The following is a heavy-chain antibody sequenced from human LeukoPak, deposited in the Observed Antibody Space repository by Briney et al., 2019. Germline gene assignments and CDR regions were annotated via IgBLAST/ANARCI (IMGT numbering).Heavy chain of an antibody. J-gene: IGHJ4*02. CDR1: GFTFNSCA. V-gene: IGHV3-23*01. CDR3: GKTSGYSYDY. Sequence: PGGSLRLSCVASGFTFNSCAMSWVRQAPGKGLEWVSGISNNGGTADYADSVRGRFAISRDNSKNTVYLQMNSLRAEDTAVYYCGKTSGYSYDYWGQGILVTVSS. D-gene: IGHD5-18*01. CDR2: ISNNGGTA.